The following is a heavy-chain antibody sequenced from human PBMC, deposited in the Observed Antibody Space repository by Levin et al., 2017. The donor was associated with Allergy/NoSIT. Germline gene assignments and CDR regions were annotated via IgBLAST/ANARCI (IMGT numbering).Heavy chain of an antibody. CDR2: ISYDGSNK. D-gene: IGHD4-17*01. Sequence: GESLKISCAASGFTFSSYAMHWVRQAPGKGLEWVAVISYDGSNKYYADSVKGRFTISRDNSKNTLYLQMNSLRAEDTAVYYCARDQTVTTRDYYYGMDVWGQGTTVTVSS. J-gene: IGHJ6*02. V-gene: IGHV3-30-3*01. CDR3: ARDQTVTTRDYYYGMDV. CDR1: GFTFSSYA.